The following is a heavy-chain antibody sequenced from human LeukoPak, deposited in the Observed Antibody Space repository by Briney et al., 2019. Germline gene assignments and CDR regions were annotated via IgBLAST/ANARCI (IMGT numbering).Heavy chain of an antibody. Sequence: PGESLKISCKASGYSFSSYWIGWVRQMPGKGLEWMGIIYPGDSDTRYSPSFQGQVTISADKSISTAYLQWSSLTASDTAMYYCARHRPYSSGRRHFHYWGQGTLVTVSS. CDR1: GYSFSSYW. V-gene: IGHV5-51*01. D-gene: IGHD6-19*01. J-gene: IGHJ4*02. CDR2: IYPGDSDT. CDR3: ARHRPYSSGRRHFHY.